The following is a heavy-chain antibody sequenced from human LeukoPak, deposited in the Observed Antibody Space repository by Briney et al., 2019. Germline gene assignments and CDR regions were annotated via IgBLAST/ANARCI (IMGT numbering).Heavy chain of an antibody. Sequence: TLSLTCTLSGGSLTRYYSSWIRQPAGKGLGWIGRIYTSGSTNYNPSLKSRVTMSLDTSKNQFSLKLSSVTAADTAVYYCARGSYRGYSYGYSDYWGQGTLVTVTS. CDR1: GGSLTRYY. D-gene: IGHD5-18*01. CDR2: IYTSGST. V-gene: IGHV4-4*07. J-gene: IGHJ4*02. CDR3: ARGSYRGYSYGYSDY.